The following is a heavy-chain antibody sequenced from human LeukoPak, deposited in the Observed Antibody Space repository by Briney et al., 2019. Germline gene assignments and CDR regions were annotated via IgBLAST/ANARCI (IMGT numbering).Heavy chain of an antibody. V-gene: IGHV3-7*01. J-gene: IGHJ6*02. Sequence: PGGSPRLSCAASGFTFSSYWMSWVRQAPGKGLEWVANIKQDGSEKYYVDSMKGRFTISRDNAKNSLYLQMNSLRAEDTAVYYCARDLNRGPGKGNAGMDVWGQGTTVTVSS. CDR2: IKQDGSEK. D-gene: IGHD1-1*01. CDR3: ARDLNRGPGKGNAGMDV. CDR1: GFTFSSYW.